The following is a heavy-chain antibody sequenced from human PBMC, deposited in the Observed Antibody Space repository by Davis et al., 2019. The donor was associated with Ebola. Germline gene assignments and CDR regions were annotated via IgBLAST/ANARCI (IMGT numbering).Heavy chain of an antibody. CDR3: ARANWNDRGPFDY. CDR1: GYTFTDYN. Sequence: ASVKVSCKTSGYTFTDYNMQWVRQAPGQGLEWMGWINPNSGGTNYAQKFQGRVTMTRDTSISTVYMELSRLKPDDTAVYYCARANWNDRGPFDYWGQGTLVTVSS. V-gene: IGHV1-2*02. J-gene: IGHJ4*02. CDR2: INPNSGGT. D-gene: IGHD1-1*01.